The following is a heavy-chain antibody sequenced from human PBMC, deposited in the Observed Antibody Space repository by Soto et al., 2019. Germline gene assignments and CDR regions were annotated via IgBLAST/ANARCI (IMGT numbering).Heavy chain of an antibody. CDR1: GFIFINYG. V-gene: IGHV3-30*18. J-gene: IGHJ4*02. CDR3: AKSRPGSSWYEGDS. CDR2: ISYDGTIQ. D-gene: IGHD6-13*01. Sequence: QVHLVESGGGVVQPGRSLRLSCAASGFIFINYGMHWVRQAPGKGLEWLAVISYDGTIQYYVDSVKGRFTISRDNSNNTMFLQMNSLRPEHTAVYFCAKSRPGSSWYEGDSWGQGTLVNVSS.